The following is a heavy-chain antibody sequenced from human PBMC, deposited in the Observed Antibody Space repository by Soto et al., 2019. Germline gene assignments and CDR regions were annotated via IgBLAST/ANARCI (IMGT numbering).Heavy chain of an antibody. CDR2: IYYSGST. V-gene: IGHV4-59*01. J-gene: IGHJ4*02. D-gene: IGHD6-13*01. Sequence: SETLSLTCTVSGGSISGYYWSWIRQPPGKGLEWIGYIYYSGSTDYNPSLKSRVTISVDTSKNQFSLNLSSVTTVDTAVYYCARETRWSGYFDYWGQGTLVTVSS. CDR3: ARETRWSGYFDY. CDR1: GGSISGYY.